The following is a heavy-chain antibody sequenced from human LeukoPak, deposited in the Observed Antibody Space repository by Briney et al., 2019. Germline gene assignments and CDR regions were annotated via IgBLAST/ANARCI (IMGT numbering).Heavy chain of an antibody. J-gene: IGHJ3*02. CDR3: ARDSIAAAGSGVVLAFDI. CDR1: GGTFSSYA. V-gene: IGHV1-69*05. CDR2: IIPIFGTA. D-gene: IGHD6-13*01. Sequence: ASVKVSCKASGGTFSSYAISWVRQAPGQGLEWMGGIIPIFGTANYAQKFQGRVTITTDESTSTAYMELSSLRSEDTAVYYCARDSIAAAGSGVVLAFDIWGQGTMVTVSS.